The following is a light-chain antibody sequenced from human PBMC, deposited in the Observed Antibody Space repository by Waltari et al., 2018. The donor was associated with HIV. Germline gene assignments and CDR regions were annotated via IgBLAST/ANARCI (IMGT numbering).Light chain of an antibody. J-gene: IGLJ2*01. V-gene: IGLV2-11*01. CDR1: SSDVGGYTY. CDR2: DVT. CDR3: CSYAGIYTFL. Sequence: QSALTQPRSVSGSPGQSVTISCTGTSSDVGGYTYVSWYQQHPGKAPKLMIYDVTKRPSGVPDRFSGSKSGNTASLTISGLQAEDEADYYCCSYAGIYTFLFGGGTKLTVL.